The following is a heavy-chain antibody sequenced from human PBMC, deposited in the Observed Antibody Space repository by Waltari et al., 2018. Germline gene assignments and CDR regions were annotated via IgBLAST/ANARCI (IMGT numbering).Heavy chain of an antibody. CDR2: INHSGST. CDR3: AMPYYYDSTRFNWFDP. Sequence: QVQLQQWGAGLLKPSETLSLTCAVYGGSFSGYYWSWIRQPPGKGLEWIGDINHSGSTNYNPSLKSRVTISVDTSKNQFSLKLSSVTAADTAVYYCAMPYYYDSTRFNWFDPWGQGTLVTVSS. J-gene: IGHJ5*02. V-gene: IGHV4-34*01. D-gene: IGHD3-22*01. CDR1: GGSFSGYY.